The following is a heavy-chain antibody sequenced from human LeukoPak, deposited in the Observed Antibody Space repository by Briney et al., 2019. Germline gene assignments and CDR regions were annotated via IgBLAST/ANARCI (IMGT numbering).Heavy chain of an antibody. J-gene: IGHJ4*02. V-gene: IGHV3-15*04. CDR2: IASKTDGGTT. CDR1: GFSFSNHY. Sequence: AGGSRRLSCAASGFSFSNHYIDWVRQAPGKGLEWVGRIASKTDGGTTDYAAPVKGRFTISRDDSKNTLFLQMNSLKTEDTAVYYCTTGIRGDCGQGTLVTVSS. CDR3: TTGIRGD.